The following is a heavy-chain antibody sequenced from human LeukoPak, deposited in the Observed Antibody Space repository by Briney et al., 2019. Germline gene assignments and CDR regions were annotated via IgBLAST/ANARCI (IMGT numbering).Heavy chain of an antibody. CDR3: TGNYYGSGSYADFDY. CDR2: SKNKANNKAKSYTT. Sequence: GGSLRLSCAASGFTFSDHDMDWVRQAPGKGLEWVGRSKNKANNKAKSYTTDYAASAKGRFTISRDDSQNLLYLQMNSLKTEDTAVYYCTGNYYGSGSYADFDYWGQGTLVTVSS. V-gene: IGHV3-72*01. CDR1: GFTFSDHD. D-gene: IGHD3-10*01. J-gene: IGHJ4*02.